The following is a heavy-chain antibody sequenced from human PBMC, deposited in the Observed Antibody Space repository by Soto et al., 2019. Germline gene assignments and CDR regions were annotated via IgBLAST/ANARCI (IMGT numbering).Heavy chain of an antibody. V-gene: IGHV1-69*18. CDR3: AREMPSTAAAYFYYGLNV. J-gene: IGHJ6*02. CDR2: IVPVFPSV. CDR1: GGAFNTYA. D-gene: IGHD6-13*01. Sequence: QVQLVQSGAEVKRPGSSVKVSCKASGGAFNTYAIYWVRQASGQGLEWLGTIVPVFPSVYYAPRFQGRLTITADGSADTVYMMLTSLKSEDTAVYYCAREMPSTAAAYFYYGLNVWGQGTSVTVSS.